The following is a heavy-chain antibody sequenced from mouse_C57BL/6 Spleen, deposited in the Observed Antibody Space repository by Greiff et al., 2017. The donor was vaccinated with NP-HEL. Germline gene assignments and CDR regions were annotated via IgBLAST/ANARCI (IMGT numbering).Heavy chain of an antibody. CDR2: ILPGSGST. Sequence: VQLQQSGAELMKPGASVKLSCKATGYTFTGYWIDWVKQRPGHGLEWIGEILPGSGSTNYNEKFKGKATFTADTSSNTAYMQLSSLTTEDSAIYYCARRDYYGSSYGAWFAYWGQGTLVTVSA. D-gene: IGHD1-1*01. CDR3: ARRDYYGSSYGAWFAY. CDR1: GYTFTGYW. V-gene: IGHV1-9*01. J-gene: IGHJ3*01.